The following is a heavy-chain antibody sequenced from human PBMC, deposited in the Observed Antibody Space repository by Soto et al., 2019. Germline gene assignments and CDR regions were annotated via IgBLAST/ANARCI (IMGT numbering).Heavy chain of an antibody. J-gene: IGHJ4*02. CDR1: GGTFSSYA. CDR2: IIPIFGTA. CDR3: ARGITGTHSFDY. D-gene: IGHD1-20*01. Sequence: EASVKVSCKASGGTFSSYAISWVRQAPGQGLEWMGGIIPIFGTANYAQKFQGRVTITADESTSTAYMELSSLRSEDTAVYYCARGITGTHSFDYWGQGTLVTVSS. V-gene: IGHV1-69*13.